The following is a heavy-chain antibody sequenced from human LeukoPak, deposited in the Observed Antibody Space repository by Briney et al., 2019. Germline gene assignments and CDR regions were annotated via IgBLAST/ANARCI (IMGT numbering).Heavy chain of an antibody. D-gene: IGHD2-15*01. CDR1: GYTFTGYY. J-gene: IGHJ5*02. CDR3: ARASGGFAVVAAWGFGRNWFDP. Sequence: GASVKVSCKASGYTFTGYYMHWVRQAPGQGLEWMGRINPNSGGTNYAQKFQGRVTMTRDTSISTAYMELSRLRSDDTAVYYCARASGGFAVVAAWGFGRNWFDPWGQGTLVTVSS. CDR2: INPNSGGT. V-gene: IGHV1-2*06.